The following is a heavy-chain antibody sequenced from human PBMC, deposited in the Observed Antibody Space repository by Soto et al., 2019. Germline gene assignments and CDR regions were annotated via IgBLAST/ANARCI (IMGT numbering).Heavy chain of an antibody. Sequence: EVQLLESGGGLVQPGGSLRLSCAASGFTFSSYAMSWVRQAPGKGLEWVSAISGSGGSTYYADSVKGRLTISRDNSKNTLYLQMNSLRAEDTAVYYCAKGGEVSYYYYYGMDVWGQGTTVTVSS. CDR2: ISGSGGST. D-gene: IGHD2-21*01. V-gene: IGHV3-23*01. J-gene: IGHJ6*02. CDR1: GFTFSSYA. CDR3: AKGGEVSYYYYYGMDV.